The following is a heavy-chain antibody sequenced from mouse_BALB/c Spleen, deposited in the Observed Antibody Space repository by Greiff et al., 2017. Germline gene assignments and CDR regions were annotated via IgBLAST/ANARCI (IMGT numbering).Heavy chain of an antibody. V-gene: IGHV5-6-5*01. CDR1: GFTFSSYA. J-gene: IGHJ2*01. CDR2: ISSGGST. Sequence: EVKLVESGGGLVKPGGSLKLSCAASGFTFSSYAMSWVRQTPEKRLEWVASISSGGSTYYPDSVKGRFTISRDNARNILYLQMSSLRSEDTAMYYCARGLRQYYFDYWGQGTTLTVSS. CDR3: ARGLRQYYFDY. D-gene: IGHD1-1*01.